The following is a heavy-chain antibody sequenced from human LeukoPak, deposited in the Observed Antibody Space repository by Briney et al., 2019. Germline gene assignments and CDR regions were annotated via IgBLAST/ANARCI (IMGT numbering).Heavy chain of an antibody. J-gene: IGHJ5*02. Sequence: GGPLRLSCAASGFTFSSYAMSWVRQAPGKGLEWVSAISGSGGSTYYADSVKGRFTISRDSSKNTLYLQMNSLRAEDTAVYYCCFGGQRFDPWGQGTLVTVSS. D-gene: IGHD3-10*01. CDR2: ISGSGGST. CDR3: CFGGQRFDP. CDR1: GFTFSSYA. V-gene: IGHV3-23*01.